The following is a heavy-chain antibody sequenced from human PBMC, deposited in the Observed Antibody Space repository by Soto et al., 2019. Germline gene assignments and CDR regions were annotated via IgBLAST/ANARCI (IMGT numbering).Heavy chain of an antibody. CDR2: ISDYNGNT. J-gene: IGHJ6*02. CDR3: AREGYSSGSGSYSPPLYYGMDV. D-gene: IGHD3-10*01. V-gene: IGHV1-18*01. Sequence: QAQLVQSESEVRKPGASVKVSCKASGYRFTTYGISWVRQAPGQGLEWMGWISDYNGNTNYEKKFQGRVTMTTDTSTRKAFMELKSLRSEDTAAYYWAREGYSSGSGSYSPPLYYGMDVWGQGTTVTVS. CDR1: GYRFTTYG.